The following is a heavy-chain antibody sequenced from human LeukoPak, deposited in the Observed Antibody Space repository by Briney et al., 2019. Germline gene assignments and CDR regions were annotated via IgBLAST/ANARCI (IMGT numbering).Heavy chain of an antibody. J-gene: IGHJ5*02. CDR1: GFTFSTYW. D-gene: IGHD4-17*01. V-gene: IGHV3-15*01. Sequence: KPGGSLRLSCAASGFTFSTYWMSWVRQAPGKGLEWVARITSKSYEGTTDYAAPVKGRFTISRDDSKNTLYLQMNSLEIEDTAVYYCSTAFYGAPLAWGQGTLVTVSS. CDR3: STAFYGAPLA. CDR2: ITSKSYEGTT.